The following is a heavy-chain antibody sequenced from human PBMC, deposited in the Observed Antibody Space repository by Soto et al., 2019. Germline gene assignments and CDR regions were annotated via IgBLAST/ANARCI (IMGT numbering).Heavy chain of an antibody. D-gene: IGHD4-17*01. CDR3: ARCLYRDYGHDY. Sequence: EVQLVESGGGLIQPGGSLRLSCAASGFTFSSYWIHWVRQAPGKGLVWVSRINSDGSSPSYADSVKGRFTISRDNAKNTLYLQMNSLRAEDTAVYYCARCLYRDYGHDYWGQGTLVTVSS. J-gene: IGHJ4*02. V-gene: IGHV3-74*01. CDR2: INSDGSSP. CDR1: GFTFSSYW.